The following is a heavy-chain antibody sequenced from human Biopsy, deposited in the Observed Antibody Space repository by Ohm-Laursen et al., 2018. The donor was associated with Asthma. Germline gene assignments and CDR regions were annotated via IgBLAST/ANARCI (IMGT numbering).Heavy chain of an antibody. CDR2: IIPIFGTS. CDR1: GGTFSSYA. J-gene: IGHJ6*02. V-gene: IGHV1-69*13. Sequence: ASVKVSCKASGGTFSSYAISWVPPPPPPPPPPTRRIIPIFGTSNYAQKFQGRVTFTADGSTSSAYMELSSLTSEDSAVYYCAREVSTVDYGYYYFAMDVWGQGTTVTVSS. D-gene: IGHD4-17*01. CDR3: AREVSTVDYGYYYFAMDV.